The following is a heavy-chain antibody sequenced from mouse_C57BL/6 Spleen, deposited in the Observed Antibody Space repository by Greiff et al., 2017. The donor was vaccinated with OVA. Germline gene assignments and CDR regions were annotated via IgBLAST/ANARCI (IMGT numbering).Heavy chain of an antibody. J-gene: IGHJ4*01. Sequence: QVQLQQSGPELVKPGASVKLSCKASGYTFTSYGINWVKQRPGQGLEWIGWIYPSDGSTKYNEKFKGKATLTVDTSSSTAYMELHSLTSEDSAVYFGAREATVVAEDYWGQGTSVTVSA. V-gene: IGHV1-85*01. CDR1: GYTFTSYG. D-gene: IGHD1-1*01. CDR3: AREATVVAEDY. CDR2: IYPSDGST.